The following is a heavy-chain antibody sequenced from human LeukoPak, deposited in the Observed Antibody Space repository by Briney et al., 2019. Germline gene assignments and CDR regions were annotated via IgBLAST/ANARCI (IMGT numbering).Heavy chain of an antibody. CDR3: ARHIIYSKKPSFDH. Sequence: PETLSLTCSVSGGSISSYYWSWIRQPAGKGLEWIGRIYASGSSNYNPSLKSRVTISVDMSKNQFSLQLGSVTAADTAFYYCARHIIYSKKPSFDHWGQGTLVTVSS. J-gene: IGHJ4*02. V-gene: IGHV4-4*07. CDR2: IYASGSS. D-gene: IGHD4-11*01. CDR1: GGSISSYY.